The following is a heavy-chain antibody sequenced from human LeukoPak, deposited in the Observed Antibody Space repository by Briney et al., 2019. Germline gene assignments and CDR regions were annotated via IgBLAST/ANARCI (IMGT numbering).Heavy chain of an antibody. Sequence: PVKPSSQPSGGHFSSYAISWVRQAPGQALEWMGRIIPILGIANYAQKFQGRVTITADKSTSTAYMELSSLRSEDTAVYYCAMPYGSWSYYSRAAAFDIWGQGTMVTVSS. CDR3: AMPYGSWSYYSRAAAFDI. J-gene: IGHJ3*02. CDR1: GGHFSSYA. CDR2: IIPILGIA. D-gene: IGHD3-10*01. V-gene: IGHV1-69*04.